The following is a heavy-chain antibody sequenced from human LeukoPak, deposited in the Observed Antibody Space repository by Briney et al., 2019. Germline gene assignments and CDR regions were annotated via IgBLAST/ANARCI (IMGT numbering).Heavy chain of an antibody. CDR2: IREDGNEK. Sequence: PGGSLGLSCVASGFTLSSYWMSWVRQAPGKGLEWVANIREDGNEKYYVDSVKGRFTISRDNAKNSLWLRMNSLRAEDTAVYCATSSGWRFDYWGQGTLVAVSS. D-gene: IGHD3-22*01. J-gene: IGHJ4*02. CDR3: ATSSGWRFDY. CDR1: GFTLSSYW. V-gene: IGHV3-7*01.